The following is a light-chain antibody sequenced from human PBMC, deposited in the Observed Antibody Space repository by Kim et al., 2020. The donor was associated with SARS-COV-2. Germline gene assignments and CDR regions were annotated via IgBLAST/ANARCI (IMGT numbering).Light chain of an antibody. CDR2: GKN. V-gene: IGLV3-19*01. CDR3: NSRDSSGNHV. J-gene: IGLJ1*01. Sequence: VALGQTVRITCQGDSLRSYYASWYQQKPGQAPVVVIYGKNNRPSGIPDRFSGSSSGNTASLTITGAQAEDEADYYCNSRDSSGNHVFGTGTKVTVL. CDR1: SLRSYY.